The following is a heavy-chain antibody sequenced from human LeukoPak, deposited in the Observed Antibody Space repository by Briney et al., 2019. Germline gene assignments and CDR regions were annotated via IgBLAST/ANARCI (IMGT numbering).Heavy chain of an antibody. J-gene: IGHJ4*02. D-gene: IGHD6-13*01. CDR3: ARDGWPGSSYYRPFDY. CDR2: ISSGSGYI. CDR1: GFTFSIYV. Sequence: GGSLRLSCAASGFTFSIYVMSWVRQAPGKGLEWVSSISSGSGYIYYADSVKGRFTISRDDAKSSLYLQMNSLRADDTAVYYCARDGWPGSSYYRPFDYWGQGTLVTVSS. V-gene: IGHV3-21*01.